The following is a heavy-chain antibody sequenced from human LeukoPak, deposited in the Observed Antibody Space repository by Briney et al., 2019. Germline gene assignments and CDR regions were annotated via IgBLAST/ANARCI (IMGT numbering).Heavy chain of an antibody. CDR2: INWNGGST. CDR1: GFTFSSYS. Sequence: GGSLRLSCAASGFTFSSYSMNWVRQAPGKGLEWVSGINWNGGSTGYADSVKGRFTISRDNAKNSLYLQMNSLRAEDTALYHCARGGAHDAFDIWGQGTMVTVSS. J-gene: IGHJ3*02. V-gene: IGHV3-20*01. D-gene: IGHD1-26*01. CDR3: ARGGAHDAFDI.